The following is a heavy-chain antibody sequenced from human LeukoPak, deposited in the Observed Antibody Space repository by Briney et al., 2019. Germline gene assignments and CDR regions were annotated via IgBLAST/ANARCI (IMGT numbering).Heavy chain of an antibody. V-gene: IGHV1-69*13. Sequence: ASVKVSCKASGGTFSSYAISWVRQAPGQGLEWMGGIIPIFGTANYAQKFQGRVTITADESTSTAYMELSSLRSEDTAVYYCARGYPITIFGWGYFDYWGQGTLVTVSS. CDR2: IIPIFGTA. CDR3: ARGYPITIFGWGYFDY. J-gene: IGHJ4*02. D-gene: IGHD3-3*01. CDR1: GGTFSSYA.